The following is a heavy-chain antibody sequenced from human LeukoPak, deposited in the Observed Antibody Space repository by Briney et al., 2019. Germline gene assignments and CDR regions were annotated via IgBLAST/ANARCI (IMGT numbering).Heavy chain of an antibody. CDR2: VNHSGNT. CDR1: GGSFSGYY. CDR3: ARLFSD. V-gene: IGHV4-34*01. J-gene: IGHJ4*02. D-gene: IGHD2-21*01. Sequence: SETLSLTCAVYGGSFSGYYGTWIRQPPGKGLEWIGEVNHSGNTNYNPSLKSRLTISLDTSKNQFSLKLSSVTAADTAVYYCARLFSDWGQGTLVTVSS.